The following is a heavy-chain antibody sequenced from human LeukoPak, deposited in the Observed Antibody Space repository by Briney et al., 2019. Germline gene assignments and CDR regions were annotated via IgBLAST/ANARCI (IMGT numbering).Heavy chain of an antibody. J-gene: IGHJ4*02. CDR2: ISWDSGSI. Sequence: PGGSLTLSCAASGFTFADYSMHWVRQAPGKGLGWVSGISWDSGSIGYGDSVKGQFTISTDNGKNSLYLQMNSLRAEDTALYYCAKGCGGDCYWFDYWGQGTLVTVSS. D-gene: IGHD2-21*02. CDR1: GFTFADYS. V-gene: IGHV3-9*01. CDR3: AKGCGGDCYWFDY.